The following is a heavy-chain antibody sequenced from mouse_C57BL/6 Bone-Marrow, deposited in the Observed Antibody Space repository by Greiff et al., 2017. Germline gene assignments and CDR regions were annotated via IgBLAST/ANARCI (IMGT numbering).Heavy chain of an antibody. CDR2: IYWDDDK. V-gene: IGHV8-12*01. J-gene: IGHJ1*03. CDR1: GFSLSTSGMG. CDR3: ARRERPGYFDV. Sequence: QVTLKVCGPGILQSSQTLSLTCSFSGFSLSTSGMGVSWIRQPSGKGLEWLAHIYWDDDKRYNPSLKSRLTISKDTSRNQVFLKIASVDTADTATYDCARRERPGYFDVWGTGTTVTVSS.